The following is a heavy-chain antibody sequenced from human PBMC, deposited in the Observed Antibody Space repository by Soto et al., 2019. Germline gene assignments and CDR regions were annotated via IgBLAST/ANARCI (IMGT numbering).Heavy chain of an antibody. CDR2: ISYTGRT. CDR1: GGSISSYANF. Sequence: TLSLTCTVSGGSISSYANFWSWLRQLTGRGLEWIGYISYTGRTYYTPSLNSRLTISLDTSKNLFSLRLSAVTAADTAVYFCARGSFSSSSSWFDPWGQGTLVTVSS. D-gene: IGHD6-6*01. CDR3: ARGSFSSSSSWFDP. J-gene: IGHJ5*02. V-gene: IGHV4-31*03.